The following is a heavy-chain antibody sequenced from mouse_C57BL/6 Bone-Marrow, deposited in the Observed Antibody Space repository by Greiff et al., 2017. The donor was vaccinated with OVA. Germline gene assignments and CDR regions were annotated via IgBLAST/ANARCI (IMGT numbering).Heavy chain of an antibody. Sequence: QVQLQQSGPELVKPGASVKISCKASGYAFSSSWMNWVKQRPGKGLEWIGRIYPGDGDTNYNGKFKGKATLTADKSSSTAYMQLSSLTSEDSAVYFCARTLLLRNFDVWGTGTTVTVSS. CDR3: ARTLLLRNFDV. D-gene: IGHD1-1*01. J-gene: IGHJ1*03. V-gene: IGHV1-82*01. CDR1: GYAFSSSW. CDR2: IYPGDGDT.